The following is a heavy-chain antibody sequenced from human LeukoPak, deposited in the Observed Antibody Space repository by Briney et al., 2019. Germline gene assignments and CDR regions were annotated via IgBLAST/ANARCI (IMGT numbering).Heavy chain of an antibody. D-gene: IGHD2-15*01. CDR1: GYTFTSYG. CDR2: ISAYNGNT. CDR3: ARDETAGYCSGGSCGAFDI. V-gene: IGHV1-18*01. J-gene: IGHJ3*02. Sequence: ASVKVSCKASGYTFTSYGISWVRQAPGQGLEWMGWISAYNGNTNYAQKLQGRVTMTTDTSTSTANMELRSLRSDDTAVYYCARDETAGYCSGGSCGAFDIWGQGTMVTVSS.